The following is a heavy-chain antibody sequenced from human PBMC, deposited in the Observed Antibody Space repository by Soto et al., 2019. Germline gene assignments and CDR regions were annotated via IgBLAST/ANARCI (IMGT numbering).Heavy chain of an antibody. CDR2: IYHNGIT. CDR1: GASISRGGSS. Sequence: SETLSLTCAVSGASISRGGSSWSWIRQAPGTGLEWIGYIYHNGITNYNPSLKRRVTRSVDKSQNQFSLSLNFVTAADTAVYYCARGLAVRGSYGLDVWGQGTTVTVSS. V-gene: IGHV4-30-2*01. J-gene: IGHJ6*02. CDR3: ARGLAVRGSYGLDV. D-gene: IGHD3-10*01.